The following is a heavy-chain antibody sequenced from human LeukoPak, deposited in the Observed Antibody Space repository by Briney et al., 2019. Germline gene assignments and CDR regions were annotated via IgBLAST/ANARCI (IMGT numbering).Heavy chain of an antibody. CDR3: ARVVTAAAGTDWYYFDY. J-gene: IGHJ4*02. Sequence: SETLSLTCTVSGASISSGSYYWSWIRQPAGKGLEWIGRVYTSGSTNYNPSLKSRVNISLDTPKNQFSLKLISVTAADTAVYFCARVVTAAAGTDWYYFDYWGQGTLVTVSS. V-gene: IGHV4-61*02. D-gene: IGHD6-13*01. CDR1: GASISSGSYY. CDR2: VYTSGST.